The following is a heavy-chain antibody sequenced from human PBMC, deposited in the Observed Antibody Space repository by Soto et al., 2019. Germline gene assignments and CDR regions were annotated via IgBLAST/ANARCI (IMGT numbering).Heavy chain of an antibody. Sequence: GGSLRLSCAASGFTFSSYWTHWVRQAPGKGLVWVSRINSDGSSTSYADSVKGRFTISRDNAKNTLYLQMNSLRAEDTAVHYCARDHDDFWSGYFGYYYYGMDVWGQGTTVTVSS. J-gene: IGHJ6*02. D-gene: IGHD3-3*01. CDR2: INSDGSST. CDR1: GFTFSSYW. V-gene: IGHV3-74*01. CDR3: ARDHDDFWSGYFGYYYYGMDV.